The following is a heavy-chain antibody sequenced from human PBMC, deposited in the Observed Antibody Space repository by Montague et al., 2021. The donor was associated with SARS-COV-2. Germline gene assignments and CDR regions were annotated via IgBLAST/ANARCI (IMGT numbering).Heavy chain of an antibody. Sequence: SETLSLTCTVSGDSICRSYFYWGWLRQPPGKGLEWIGNVCYSGATXYTPTLKSPLTISVYTSKIQFSLKLISVTAADTAVYYGARRSSSGSYFDSWGQGTLVTVSS. CDR3: ARRSSSGSYFDS. V-gene: IGHV4-39*01. CDR1: GDSICRSYFY. D-gene: IGHD1-26*01. J-gene: IGHJ4*02. CDR2: VCYSGAT.